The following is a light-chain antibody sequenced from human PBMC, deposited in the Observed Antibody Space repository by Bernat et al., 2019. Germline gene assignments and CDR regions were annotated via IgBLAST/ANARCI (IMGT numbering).Light chain of an antibody. CDR1: ESLLHSNGKTF. Sequence: DIVMTQTPLSLSVTPGQLASISCKSSESLLHSNGKTFLSWYLQKAGQPPRVLIYEVSNRFSGVPKRFSGSGSGTDFTLKISRVEAGDVGVYYCMQSIQLPHTFGGGTRLEIK. V-gene: IGKV2D-29*01. J-gene: IGKJ4*01. CDR2: EVS. CDR3: MQSIQLPHT.